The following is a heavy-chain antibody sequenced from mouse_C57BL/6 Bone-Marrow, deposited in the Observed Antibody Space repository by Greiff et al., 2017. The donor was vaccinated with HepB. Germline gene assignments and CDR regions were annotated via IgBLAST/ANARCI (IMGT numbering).Heavy chain of an antibody. CDR3: ARRGYDYDAAMDY. D-gene: IGHD2-4*01. CDR1: GYTFTNYW. Sequence: QVQLKESGAELVRPGTSVKMSCKASGYTFTNYWIGWAKQRPGHGLEWIGDIYPGGGYTNYNEKFKGKATLTADKSSSTAYMQFSSLTSEDSAIYYCARRGYDYDAAMDYWGQGTSVTVSS. CDR2: IYPGGGYT. V-gene: IGHV1-63*01. J-gene: IGHJ4*01.